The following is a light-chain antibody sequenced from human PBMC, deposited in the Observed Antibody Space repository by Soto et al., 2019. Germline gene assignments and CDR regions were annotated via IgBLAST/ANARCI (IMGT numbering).Light chain of an antibody. J-gene: IGLJ2*01. CDR3: SSYASSLVV. CDR1: SSDVGGYNY. CDR2: EVS. Sequence: QSALTQPPSASGSPGQSVTISCTGTSSDVGGYNYVSWYQQHPGKAPKLMIYEVSKRPSGVPDRFSGSKSGNTASLTVSGVQAEDEADYYCSSYASSLVVFGVGTKVTVL. V-gene: IGLV2-8*01.